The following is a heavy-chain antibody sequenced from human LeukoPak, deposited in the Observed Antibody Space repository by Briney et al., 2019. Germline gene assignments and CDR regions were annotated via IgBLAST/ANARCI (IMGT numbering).Heavy chain of an antibody. CDR1: GFTFSSYS. D-gene: IGHD1-26*01. CDR3: AKEEWELRGGYYFDY. CDR2: ISGSGGST. V-gene: IGHV3-23*01. J-gene: IGHJ4*02. Sequence: GGSLRLSCAASGFTFSSYSMNWVRQAPGKGLEWVSAISGSGGSTYYADSVKGRFTISRDNSKNTLYLQMNSLRAEDTAVYYCAKEEWELRGGYYFDYWGQGTLVTVSP.